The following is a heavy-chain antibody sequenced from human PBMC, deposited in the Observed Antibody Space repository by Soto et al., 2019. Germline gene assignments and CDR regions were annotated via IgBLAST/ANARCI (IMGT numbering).Heavy chain of an antibody. CDR2: INHSGST. J-gene: IGHJ4*02. CDR3: GRARNVSVSGTGY. D-gene: IGHD6-19*01. CDR1: GGHYRGYY. Sequence: SQRRSLKCAGYGGHYRGYYWSAIRPPPETGLEWIGEINHSGSTIYNPSLKSRVNISVDTPKHKLSLTLSSVTAADTAVFYCGRARNVSVSGTGYWGQGTLVTVSS. V-gene: IGHV4-34*01.